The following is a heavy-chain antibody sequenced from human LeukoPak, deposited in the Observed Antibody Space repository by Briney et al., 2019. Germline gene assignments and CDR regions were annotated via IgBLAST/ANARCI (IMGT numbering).Heavy chain of an antibody. Sequence: GGSLRLSCAASGFIFSSYAMSWVRQAPGKGLEWVSGISGRGDITFYADSLKGRFTISRDNSKNTLYLQMTSLGAEDTAVYYCAQGRGDVGDPSGFDIWRQGTMVTVSS. J-gene: IGHJ3*02. CDR2: ISGRGDIT. CDR1: GFIFSSYA. V-gene: IGHV3-23*01. CDR3: AQGRGDVGDPSGFDI. D-gene: IGHD1-26*01.